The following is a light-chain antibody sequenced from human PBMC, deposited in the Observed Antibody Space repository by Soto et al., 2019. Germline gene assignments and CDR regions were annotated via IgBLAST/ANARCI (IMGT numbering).Light chain of an antibody. CDR2: DVS. V-gene: IGLV2-14*01. CDR1: SSDVGGYNY. CDR3: SSYTSSNTTV. J-gene: IGLJ3*02. Sequence: QSALTQPASVSGSPGQSIAISCTGTSSDVGGYNYVSWYQQHPGKAPKLMIYDVSNRPSGVSNRFSGSKSGNTASLTISGLQAEDEADYYCSSYTSSNTTVFGGGTKPTVL.